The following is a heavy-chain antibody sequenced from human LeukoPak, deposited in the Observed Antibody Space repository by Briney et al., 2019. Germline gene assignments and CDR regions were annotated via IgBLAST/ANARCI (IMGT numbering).Heavy chain of an antibody. V-gene: IGHV3-30*02. CDR2: IRHDGSKK. J-gene: IGHJ6*03. D-gene: IGHD2-21*01. Sequence: PGGSLRLSCAASGFTFSSYGIHWVRQAPGKGLEWVAYIRHDGSKKYNADPEKGRFTMSRANAKDSVYLQMGSLRAEDTAVYFCARDTPILAGPNLYYYMDVWGKGTTVTISS. CDR1: GFTFSSYG. CDR3: ARDTPILAGPNLYYYMDV.